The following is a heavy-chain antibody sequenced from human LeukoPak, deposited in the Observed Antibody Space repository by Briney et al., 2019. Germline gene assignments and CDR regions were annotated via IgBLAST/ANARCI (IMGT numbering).Heavy chain of an antibody. J-gene: IGHJ2*01. CDR1: GVSISSSNW. Sequence: PSGTLSLTCAVSGVSISSSNWWSWVRQPPGKGLEWIGEIYHSGSTNYNPSLKSRVTISVDKSKNQFSLKLSSVTAADTAVYYCARDYGDYVSWYFDLWGRGTLVTVSS. CDR2: IYHSGST. V-gene: IGHV4-4*02. D-gene: IGHD4-17*01. CDR3: ARDYGDYVSWYFDL.